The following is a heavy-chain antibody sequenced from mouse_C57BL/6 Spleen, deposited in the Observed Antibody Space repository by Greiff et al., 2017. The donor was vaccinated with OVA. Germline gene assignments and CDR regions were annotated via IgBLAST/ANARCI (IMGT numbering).Heavy chain of an antibody. CDR2: IFPGSGST. V-gene: IGHV1-75*01. CDR3: ARSYDYDEAWFAY. J-gene: IGHJ3*01. Sequence: VQLQQSGPELVKPGASVKISCKASGYTFTDYYINWVKQRPGQGLEWIGWIFPGSGSTYYNEKFKGKATLTVDKSSSTAYMLLSSLTSEDSAVYFCARSYDYDEAWFAYWGQGTLVTVSA. D-gene: IGHD2-4*01. CDR1: GYTFTDYY.